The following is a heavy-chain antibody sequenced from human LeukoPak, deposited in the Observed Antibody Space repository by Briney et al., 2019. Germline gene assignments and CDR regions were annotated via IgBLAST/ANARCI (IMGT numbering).Heavy chain of an antibody. J-gene: IGHJ3*02. V-gene: IGHV1-69*04. CDR1: GGTFSSYA. CDR2: IIPILGIA. CDR3: ARDQYDAFDI. Sequence: SVKVSCKASGGTFSSYAIIWVRQAPGQGLEWMGRIIPILGIANYAQKFQGRVTITADKSTSTAYMELSSLRSEGTAVYYCARDQYDAFDIWGQGTMVTVSS.